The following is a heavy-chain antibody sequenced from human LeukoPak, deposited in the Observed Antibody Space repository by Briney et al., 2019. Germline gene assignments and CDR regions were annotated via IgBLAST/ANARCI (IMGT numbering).Heavy chain of an antibody. Sequence: PGGSLRLSCTAFGFTFSDCDMKWFRQAPGKGLQWVSSISYMGDHRYYADSAKGRFTISRDNAKNSLYLQMDNLRADDTAVYYCGKAFPPLRVAAAGDYWGQGTLVTVSS. J-gene: IGHJ4*02. CDR1: GFTFSDCD. D-gene: IGHD6-25*01. V-gene: IGHV3-21*06. CDR2: ISYMGDHR. CDR3: GKAFPPLRVAAAGDY.